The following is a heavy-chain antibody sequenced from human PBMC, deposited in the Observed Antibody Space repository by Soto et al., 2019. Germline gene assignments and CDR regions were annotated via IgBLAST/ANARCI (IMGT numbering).Heavy chain of an antibody. Sequence: SPTLSLTCAISGDSVSSNSAAWNWIRQSPSRGLEWLGRTYYRSKWYNDYAVSVKNRITINPDTSHNQFSLQLNSVTPDDTAVNYCARDLFGYSYGAVFDYWGQGTLVTVSS. V-gene: IGHV6-1*01. CDR2: TYYRSKWYN. J-gene: IGHJ4*02. CDR3: ARDLFGYSYGAVFDY. CDR1: GDSVSSNSAA. D-gene: IGHD5-18*01.